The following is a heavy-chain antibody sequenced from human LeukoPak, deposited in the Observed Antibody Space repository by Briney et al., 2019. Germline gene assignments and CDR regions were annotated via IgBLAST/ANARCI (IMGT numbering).Heavy chain of an antibody. D-gene: IGHD6-19*01. CDR3: ARGSGGWYENWFDP. V-gene: IGHV1-69*05. J-gene: IGHJ5*02. CDR1: GGTFSSYA. CDR2: IIPIFGTA. Sequence: GASVKVSCKPSGGTFSSYAISWVRQAPGQGLEWMGRIIPIFGTANYAQKFQGRVTITTDESTSTAYMELSSLRSEDTAVYYCARGSGGWYENWFDPWGQGTLVTVSS.